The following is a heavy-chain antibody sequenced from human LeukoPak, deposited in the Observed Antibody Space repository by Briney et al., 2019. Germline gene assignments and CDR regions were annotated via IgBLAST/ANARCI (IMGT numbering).Heavy chain of an antibody. CDR1: GFTFSFYS. Sequence: GGSLRLSRAASGFTFSFYSMNWVRQAPGEGLEWVSSITSSSFVHYSDSVKGRFSISRDNAKNSLYLQMDSLRAEDTAVYYCARGDSSAYYGSDYWGQGILVTVSS. J-gene: IGHJ4*02. D-gene: IGHD3-22*01. CDR2: ITSSSFV. V-gene: IGHV3-21*01. CDR3: ARGDSSAYYGSDY.